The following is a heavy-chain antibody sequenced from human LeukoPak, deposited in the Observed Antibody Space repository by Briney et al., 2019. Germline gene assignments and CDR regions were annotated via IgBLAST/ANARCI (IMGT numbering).Heavy chain of an antibody. CDR3: AKRCSVARGTTGWDY. D-gene: IGHD1-1*01. CDR1: GFTFSAYS. Sequence: GGSLRLSCAASGFTFSAYSMSWVRQASGKGPEWVAGISGGAGSPVYADSVKGRFTISRDNSQNMLFLQMDSLRAEDTALYYCAKRCSVARGTTGWDYWGQGTLVTVSS. V-gene: IGHV3-23*01. J-gene: IGHJ4*02. CDR2: ISGGAGSP.